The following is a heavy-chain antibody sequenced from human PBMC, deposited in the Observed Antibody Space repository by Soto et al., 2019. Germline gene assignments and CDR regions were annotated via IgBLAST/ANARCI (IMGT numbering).Heavy chain of an antibody. CDR2: INPNSGGT. CDR1: GYTFTGYY. D-gene: IGHD6-13*01. J-gene: IGHJ6*02. CDR3: ARTTSGYSSSWYLYYYYYGMDV. Sequence: GASVKVSFKASGYTFTGYYMHWLRQAPGQGLEWMGWINPNSGGTNYAQKFQGRVTMTRDTSISTAYMELSRLRSDDTAVYYCARTTSGYSSSWYLYYYYYGMDVWGQGTTVTVSS. V-gene: IGHV1-2*02.